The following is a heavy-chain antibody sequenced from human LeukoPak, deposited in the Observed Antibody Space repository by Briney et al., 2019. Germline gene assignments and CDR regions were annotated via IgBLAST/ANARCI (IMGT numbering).Heavy chain of an antibody. J-gene: IGHJ5*02. CDR2: IYYSGST. CDR3: ARVTSYGSGSYYNWFDP. V-gene: IGHV4-38-2*02. D-gene: IGHD3-10*01. CDR1: GYSTSSGSY. Sequence: SETLSLTCTVSGYSTSSGSYWGWIRQPPGKGLEWIGYIYYSGSTYYNPSLKSRVTISVDTSKNQFSLKLSSVTAADTAVYYCARVTSYGSGSYYNWFDPWGQGTLVTVSS.